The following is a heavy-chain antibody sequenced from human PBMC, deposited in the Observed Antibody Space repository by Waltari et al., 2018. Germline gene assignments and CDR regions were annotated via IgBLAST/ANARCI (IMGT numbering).Heavy chain of an antibody. D-gene: IGHD5-12*01. V-gene: IGHV4-34*01. J-gene: IGHJ4*02. Sequence: QLQLQGWRAGLLNPPRPLLLASPVSGGSVSGFYWSWIRQSPGKGLEWIGDVNHGGDTNYNPSLETRVTISEDTSKKQFSLKMRSVTAADTAVYYCARAPGYKGYFDYWGQGILVTVSS. CDR3: ARAPGYKGYFDY. CDR2: VNHGGDT. CDR1: GGSVSGFY.